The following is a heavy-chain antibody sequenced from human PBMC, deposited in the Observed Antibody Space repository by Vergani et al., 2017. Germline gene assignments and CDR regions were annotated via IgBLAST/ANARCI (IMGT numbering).Heavy chain of an antibody. CDR1: GFTFSSYS. CDR2: ISSSSSTI. V-gene: IGHV3-48*01. Sequence: EVQRVESGGGLVQPGGSLRLSCAASGFTFSSYSMNWVRQAPGKGLEWVSYISSSSSTIYYADSVKGGFPIARDNAKNALYLNMNSLRAEDPAVYDCAGDDRSMYGSGSSGRGDAFDIWGQGTMVTVSS. J-gene: IGHJ3*02. CDR3: AGDDRSMYGSGSSGRGDAFDI. D-gene: IGHD3-10*01.